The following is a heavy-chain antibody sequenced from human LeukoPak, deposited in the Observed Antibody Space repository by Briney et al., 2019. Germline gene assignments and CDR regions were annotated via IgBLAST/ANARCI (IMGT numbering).Heavy chain of an antibody. CDR3: AREGYYYDCSGYYSF. CDR1: GGSISSGDYY. Sequence: PSQTLSLTCTVSGGSISSGDYYWSWIRQPPGKGLEWIGYIYYSGSTYYNPSLKSRVTISVDTSKNQFSLKLSSVTAADTAVYYCAREGYYYDCSGYYSFWGQGTLVTVSS. CDR2: IYYSGST. V-gene: IGHV4-30-4*08. D-gene: IGHD3-22*01. J-gene: IGHJ4*02.